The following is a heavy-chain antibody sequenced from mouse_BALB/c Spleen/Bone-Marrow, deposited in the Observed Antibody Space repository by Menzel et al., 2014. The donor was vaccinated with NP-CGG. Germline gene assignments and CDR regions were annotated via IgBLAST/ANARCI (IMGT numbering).Heavy chain of an antibody. Sequence: LVRTGASVKISCKASGYSFTGYYIHWVRQSHGKSLEWIGYISSYNDVTNYNQKFKGKATFTLDTSSSAAYMQFNSLTSEDSAVCYCARNFDSWGQGATLTVSS. CDR1: GYSFTGYY. CDR2: ISSYNDVT. J-gene: IGHJ2*01. V-gene: IGHV1S34*01. CDR3: ARNFDS.